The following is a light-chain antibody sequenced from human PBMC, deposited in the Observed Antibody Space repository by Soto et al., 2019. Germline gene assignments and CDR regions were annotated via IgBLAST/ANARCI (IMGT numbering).Light chain of an antibody. CDR1: QSVSSY. CDR2: DAS. V-gene: IGKV3-11*01. J-gene: IGKJ2*01. Sequence: EIVLTQSPATLSLSPGDRATLSCRASQSVSSYLDWYQQKPGQAPRLLIYDASNWATGIPARFSGSGSGTDFTLTISSLEPEDFAVYYCQQRSNWPPYTFGQGTKLEIK. CDR3: QQRSNWPPYT.